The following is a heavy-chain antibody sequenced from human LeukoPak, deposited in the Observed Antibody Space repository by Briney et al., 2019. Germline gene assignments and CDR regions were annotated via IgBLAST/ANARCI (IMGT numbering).Heavy chain of an antibody. J-gene: IGHJ4*02. CDR3: ARGSYYYYYDSSGYEGTGFDY. V-gene: IGHV4-4*07. CDR1: GYSISSAYY. D-gene: IGHD3-22*01. CDR2: IHTSGST. Sequence: SETLSLTCNVFGYSISSAYYWSWIRQPAGKGLEWIGRIHTSGSTNYNPSLKSRVTMSVDTSKNQFSLKVNSVTAADTAVYYCARGSYYYYYDSSGYEGTGFDYWGQGTLVTVSS.